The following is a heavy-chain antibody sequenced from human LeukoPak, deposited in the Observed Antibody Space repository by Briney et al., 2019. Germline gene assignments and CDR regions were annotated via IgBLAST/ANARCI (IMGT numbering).Heavy chain of an antibody. J-gene: IGHJ4*02. V-gene: IGHV3-23*01. Sequence: GGSLRLSCAASGSTFSSYALSWVRQAPGKGLEWVSALSGSGAKTYYADSVKGRFTISRDNSKNTLYLQMNSLRAEDTALYCCAKDLNYGFDYWGQGTLVTASS. CDR2: LSGSGAKT. D-gene: IGHD3/OR15-3a*01. CDR3: AKDLNYGFDY. CDR1: GSTFSSYA.